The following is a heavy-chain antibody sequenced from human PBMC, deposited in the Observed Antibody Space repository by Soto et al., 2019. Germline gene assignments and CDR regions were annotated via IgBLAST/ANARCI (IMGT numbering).Heavy chain of an antibody. D-gene: IGHD2-2*01. Sequence: PGGSLRLSCAASGFTFSDYYMSWIRQAPGKGLEWVSYISSSSSYTNYADSVKGRFTISRDNAKNSLYLQMNSLRAEDTAVYYCARETVVVPAAERPYYYYGMDVWGQGTTVTVSS. J-gene: IGHJ6*02. CDR1: GFTFSDYY. CDR2: ISSSSSYT. V-gene: IGHV3-11*06. CDR3: ARETVVVPAAERPYYYYGMDV.